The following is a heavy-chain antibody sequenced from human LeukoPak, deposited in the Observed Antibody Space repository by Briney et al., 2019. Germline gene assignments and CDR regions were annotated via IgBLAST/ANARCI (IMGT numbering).Heavy chain of an antibody. CDR2: ISSSGSTI. J-gene: IGHJ4*02. Sequence: GGSLRLSCAASGFTFSNSWMTWVRQAPGKGLEWVSYISSSGSTIYYADSVKGRFTISRDNAKNSLYLQMNSLRAEDTAVYYCARVGYSYGDIDYWGQGTLVTVSS. CDR1: GFTFSNSW. V-gene: IGHV3-48*04. D-gene: IGHD5-18*01. CDR3: ARVGYSYGDIDY.